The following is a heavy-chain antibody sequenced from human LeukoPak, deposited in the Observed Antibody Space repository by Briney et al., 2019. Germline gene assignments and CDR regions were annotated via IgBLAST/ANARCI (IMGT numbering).Heavy chain of an antibody. V-gene: IGHV1-8*01. CDR1: GYTFTRYG. D-gene: IGHD3-16*02. J-gene: IGHJ3*02. CDR3: ARSRYVWGSYRYTMRNAFDI. CDR2: MNPNSGNT. Sequence: ASVKVSCKASGYTFTRYGITWVRQAPGQGLEWMGWMNPNSGNTGYAQKFQGRVTMTRNTSISTAYMELSSLRSEDTAVYYCARSRYVWGSYRYTMRNAFDIWGQGTMVTVSS.